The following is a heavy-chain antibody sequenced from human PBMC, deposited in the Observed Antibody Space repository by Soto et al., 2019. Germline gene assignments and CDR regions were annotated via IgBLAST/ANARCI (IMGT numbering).Heavy chain of an antibody. CDR3: VRVGYCSGTGCYHLDY. D-gene: IGHD2-2*01. CDR1: GVTFSDHY. Sequence: GGSLRLSCAASGVTFSDHYMDWVRQAPGKGLEWVGRTRNKANSYTTEYAASVKGRFTISRDDSKTSLYLQMNSLKSEDTAVYYCVRVGYCSGTGCYHLDYWGQGTLVTVSS. V-gene: IGHV3-72*01. J-gene: IGHJ4*02. CDR2: TRNKANSYTT.